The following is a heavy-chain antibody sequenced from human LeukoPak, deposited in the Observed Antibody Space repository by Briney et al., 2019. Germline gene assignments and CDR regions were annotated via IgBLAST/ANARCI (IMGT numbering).Heavy chain of an antibody. J-gene: IGHJ3*02. V-gene: IGHV3-23*01. CDR1: GFTFSSYA. CDR3: ARVTSDVDYYDSSGSNDAFDI. CDR2: ISGSGGST. Sequence: PGGSLRLSCAASGFTFSSYAMSWVRQAPGKGLEWVSAISGSGGSTYYADSVKGRFTISRDNSKNTLYLQMNSLRAEDTAVYYCARVTSDVDYYDSSGSNDAFDIWGQGTMVTVSS. D-gene: IGHD3-22*01.